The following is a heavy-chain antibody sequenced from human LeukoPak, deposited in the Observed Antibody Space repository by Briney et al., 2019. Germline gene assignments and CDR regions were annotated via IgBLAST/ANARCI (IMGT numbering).Heavy chain of an antibody. CDR1: AASISSHY. CDR2: ISTGGST. V-gene: IGHV4-4*07. Sequence: SETLSLTCSVSAASISSHYWSWIRQPAGKGLEWIGRISTGGSTYYNPSLESRVTMSVDTSKNQFSLKLRSVTAADTGVYYCARGRGQQLAGYYYYYYMDVWGNGTTVTISS. CDR3: ARGRGQQLAGYYYYYYMDV. J-gene: IGHJ6*03. D-gene: IGHD6-13*01.